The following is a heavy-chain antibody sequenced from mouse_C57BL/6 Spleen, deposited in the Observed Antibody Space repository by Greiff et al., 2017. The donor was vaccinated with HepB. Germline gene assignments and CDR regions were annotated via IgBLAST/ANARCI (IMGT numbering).Heavy chain of an antibody. Sequence: QVQLQQPGAELVKPGASVTLSCKASGYTFTSYWMHWVKQRPGQGLEWIGMIHPNSGSTNYNEKFKSKATLTVDKSSSTAYMQLSSLTSEDSAVYDGARGDYDEGLYAMDYWGQGTSVTVSS. CDR3: ARGDYDEGLYAMDY. CDR1: GYTFTSYW. J-gene: IGHJ4*01. D-gene: IGHD2-4*01. V-gene: IGHV1-64*01. CDR2: IHPNSGST.